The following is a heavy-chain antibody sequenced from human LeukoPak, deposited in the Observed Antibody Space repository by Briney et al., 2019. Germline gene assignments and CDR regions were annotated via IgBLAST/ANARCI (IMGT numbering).Heavy chain of an antibody. CDR1: GGSISFNGYH. CDR2: IDHSGSS. J-gene: IGHJ4*02. V-gene: IGHV4-39*07. Sequence: PSETLSLTCTVSGGSISFNGYHWGWFRQSPGKGLELIVTIDHSGSSYYNPSLKSRVTISVDTSRKYLSLRLGSVTAADTAVYYCARDAVGALGGYFDYWGQGTLVTVSS. D-gene: IGHD1-26*01. CDR3: ARDAVGALGGYFDY.